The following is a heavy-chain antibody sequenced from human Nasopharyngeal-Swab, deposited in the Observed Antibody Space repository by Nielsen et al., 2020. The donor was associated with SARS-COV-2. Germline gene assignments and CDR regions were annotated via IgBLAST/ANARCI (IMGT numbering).Heavy chain of an antibody. CDR3: ARDPPSMNYDFWSGYYIYYYGMDV. CDR2: IIPIFGTA. D-gene: IGHD3-3*01. V-gene: IGHV1-69*06. Sequence: WVRQAPGQGLEWMGGIIPIFGTANYAQKFQGRVTITADKSTSTAYMELSSLRSDDTAVYYCARDPPSMNYDFWSGYYIYYYGMDVWGQGTTVTVSS. J-gene: IGHJ6*02.